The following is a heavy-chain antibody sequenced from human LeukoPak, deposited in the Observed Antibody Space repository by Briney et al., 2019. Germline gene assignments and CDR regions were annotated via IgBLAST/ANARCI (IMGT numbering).Heavy chain of an antibody. D-gene: IGHD6-19*01. Sequence: ASVKVSCKASGYTFTSYGISWVRQAPGQGLEWMGWINPNSGGTNYAQKFQGRVTMTRDTSISTAYMELSRLRSDDTAVYYCARRSGWLNDAFDIWGQGAMVTVSS. J-gene: IGHJ3*02. CDR3: ARRSGWLNDAFDI. CDR1: GYTFTSYG. V-gene: IGHV1-2*02. CDR2: INPNSGGT.